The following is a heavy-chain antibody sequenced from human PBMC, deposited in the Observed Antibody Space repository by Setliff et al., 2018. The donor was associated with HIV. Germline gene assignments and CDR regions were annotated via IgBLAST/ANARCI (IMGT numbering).Heavy chain of an antibody. CDR1: GGTFSSYA. CDR2: IIPILGMA. Sequence: ASVKVSCKASGGTFSSYAISWVRQAPGQGLEWMGGIIPILGMANYAQKFQGRVTITADKSTSTAYMELSSLRSDDTAVYYCARVPRQLLKGAAAYFDYWGQGILVTVSS. CDR3: ARVPRQLLKGAAAYFDY. J-gene: IGHJ4*02. V-gene: IGHV1-69*10. D-gene: IGHD5-18*01.